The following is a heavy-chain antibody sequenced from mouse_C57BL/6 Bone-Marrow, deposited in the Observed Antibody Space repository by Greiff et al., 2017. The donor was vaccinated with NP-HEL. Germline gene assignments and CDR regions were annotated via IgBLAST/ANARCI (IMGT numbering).Heavy chain of an antibody. Sequence: QVQLKQSGAELVRPGASVTLSCKASGYTFTDYEMHWVKQTPVHGLEWIGAIDPETGGPAYNQKFKGKAILTADKSSSTAYMELRSLTSEDSAVYYCTRSYYDYGRFAYWGQGTLVTVSA. D-gene: IGHD2-4*01. V-gene: IGHV1-15*01. CDR3: TRSYYDYGRFAY. CDR1: GYTFTDYE. CDR2: IDPETGGP. J-gene: IGHJ3*01.